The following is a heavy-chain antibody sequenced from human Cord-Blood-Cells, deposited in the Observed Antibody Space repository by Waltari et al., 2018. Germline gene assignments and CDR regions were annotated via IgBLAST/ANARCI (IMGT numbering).Heavy chain of an antibody. D-gene: IGHD5-18*01. CDR2: INHSGSH. V-gene: IGHV4-34*01. CDR1: GGSFSGYY. CDR3: ARGGVTAMAYYWYFDL. Sequence: QVQLQQWGAGLLKPSETLSLTCAVYGGSFSGYYWSWIRQPPGKGLEWIGEINHSGSHNYNPSLKSRVTISVDTSKNQFSLKLSSVTAADTAVYYCARGGVTAMAYYWYFDLWGRGTLVTVSS. J-gene: IGHJ2*01.